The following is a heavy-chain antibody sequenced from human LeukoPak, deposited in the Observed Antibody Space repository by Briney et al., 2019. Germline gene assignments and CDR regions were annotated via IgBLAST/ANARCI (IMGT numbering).Heavy chain of an antibody. CDR2: ISGSGGST. J-gene: IGHJ6*03. V-gene: IGHV3-23*01. CDR3: AKDGGGTIFGMVITLHYMVV. CDR1: GFTFSDYA. Sequence: PGGSLRLSCAASGFTFSDYAMNWVRQAPGKGLEWVSTISGSGGSTYYADSVKGRFTISRDNSNNTLSLQMNSLRAEDTAVYYCAKDGGGTIFGMVITLHYMVVWGKGTTVTVSS. D-gene: IGHD3-3*01.